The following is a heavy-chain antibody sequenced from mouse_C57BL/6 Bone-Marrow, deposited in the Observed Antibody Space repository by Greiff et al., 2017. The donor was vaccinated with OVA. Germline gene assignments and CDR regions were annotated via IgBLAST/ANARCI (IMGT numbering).Heavy chain of an antibody. CDR3: ARWFYYGYLYAMDY. CDR1: GFTFSSYA. V-gene: IGHV5-4*03. D-gene: IGHD2-2*01. Sequence: EVKLVESGGGLVKPGGSLKLSCAASGFTFSSYAMYWVSQTPEKRLEWVANISAGGSYTNYPDNVKGRSTISRYNAKNTLYLQMSQLKSEDTAKYYCARWFYYGYLYAMDYWGQGTAVTVSS. CDR2: ISAGGSYT. J-gene: IGHJ4*01.